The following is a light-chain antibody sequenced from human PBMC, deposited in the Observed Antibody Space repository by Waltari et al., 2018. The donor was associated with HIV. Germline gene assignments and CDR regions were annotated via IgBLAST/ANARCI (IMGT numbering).Light chain of an antibody. V-gene: IGLV3-1*01. CDR3: QAWDSITVV. CDR2: QDR. J-gene: IGLJ2*01. Sequence: SYEVTQQPSVSVSPGQTASITCSGDKLGDKHACWYQQKPGQSPVLVIYQDRKRPSGIPERFSGSNSGNTATLTISGTQAMDEADYYCQAWDSITVVFGGGTKLTVL. CDR1: KLGDKH.